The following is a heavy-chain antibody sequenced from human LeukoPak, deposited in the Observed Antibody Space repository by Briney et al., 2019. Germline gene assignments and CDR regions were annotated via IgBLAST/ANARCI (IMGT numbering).Heavy chain of an antibody. D-gene: IGHD3-22*01. CDR2: ISYDGSYK. CDR1: GFTFNNYD. J-gene: IGHJ3*02. Sequence: GGSLRLSCAASGFTFNNYDMHWVRQAPGKGLERVAGISYDGSYKYYADSVKGRFTISRDSSKNTLYLQMNSLRAEDTAVYYCAKEAYYGRGGYNNGGDGAFDIWGQGTMVTVSS. V-gene: IGHV3-30*18. CDR3: AKEAYYGRGGYNNGGDGAFDI.